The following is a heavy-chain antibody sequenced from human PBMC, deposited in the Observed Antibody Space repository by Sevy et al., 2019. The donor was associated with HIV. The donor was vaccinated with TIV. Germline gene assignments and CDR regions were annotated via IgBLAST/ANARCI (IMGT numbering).Heavy chain of an antibody. J-gene: IGHJ4*02. V-gene: IGHV3-30*04. Sequence: GGSLRLSCAASGFTFSSYAMHWVRQAPGKGLEWVAFISYDGSNKYYADSVKGRFTISRDNSKNTLYLQMNSLRAEDTAVYYCARDIADYFDYWGQGTLVTVSS. CDR3: ARDIADYFDY. CDR1: GFTFSSYA. D-gene: IGHD6-13*01. CDR2: ISYDGSNK.